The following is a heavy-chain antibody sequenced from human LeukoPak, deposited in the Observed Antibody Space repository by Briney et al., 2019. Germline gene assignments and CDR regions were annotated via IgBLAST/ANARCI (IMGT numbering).Heavy chain of an antibody. CDR1: GFTVSSNY. CDR3: ARDSAHGYSFDY. V-gene: IGHV3-66*02. D-gene: IGHD5-18*01. CDR2: IYSGGST. Sequence: GGSLRLSCAASGFTVSSNYMSWVRQAPGKGLEWVSVIYSGGSTYYADSVKGRFTISRDNSKNTLYLQMNSLRAEDTAVYYCARDSAHGYSFDYWGQGTLVTVSS. J-gene: IGHJ4*02.